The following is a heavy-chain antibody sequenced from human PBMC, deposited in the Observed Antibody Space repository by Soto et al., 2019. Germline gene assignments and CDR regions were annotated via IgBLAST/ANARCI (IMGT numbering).Heavy chain of an antibody. V-gene: IGHV4-30-4*01. D-gene: IGHD4-4*01. CDR2: IYYSGFT. CDR1: GGSISSGDYY. J-gene: IGHJ4*02. Sequence: QVQLQESGPGLVKPSQTLSLTCTVSGGSISSGDYYWSWIRQPPGKGLEWIGYIYYSGFTYYNPSLNRRLTMSVATSKNQFSLKLSSVIAADTAVYYCARSDNYVPFDHWGQGTLVTVSS. CDR3: ARSDNYVPFDH.